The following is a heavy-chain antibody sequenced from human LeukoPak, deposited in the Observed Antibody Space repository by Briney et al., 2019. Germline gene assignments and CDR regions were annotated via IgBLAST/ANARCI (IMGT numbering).Heavy chain of an antibody. D-gene: IGHD1-20*01. Sequence: GGSLRLSCAASGFTFSSYSMNWVRQAPGKGLEWVSSISSTSYYIYYADSVKGRFTISRDNAKNSLYLQMNSLRAEDTAVYYCARHITGTPPWDYWGQGTLVTVSS. J-gene: IGHJ4*02. CDR1: GFTFSSYS. CDR3: ARHITGTPPWDY. CDR2: ISSTSYYI. V-gene: IGHV3-21*01.